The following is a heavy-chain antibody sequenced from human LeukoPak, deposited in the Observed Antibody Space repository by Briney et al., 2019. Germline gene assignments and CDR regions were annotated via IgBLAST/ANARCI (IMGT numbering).Heavy chain of an antibody. Sequence: PGASLRLSCAASGFTFSNYVMDWVRQAPGKGLEWVAVIWYDESKKYYADSVKGRFTISRDNSKNTLYLQMSSLRAEDTAVYYCARDPGYSSGWRFFDYWSQGTLVTVSS. CDR2: IWYDESKK. V-gene: IGHV3-33*01. CDR1: GFTFSNYV. D-gene: IGHD6-19*01. CDR3: ARDPGYSSGWRFFDY. J-gene: IGHJ4*02.